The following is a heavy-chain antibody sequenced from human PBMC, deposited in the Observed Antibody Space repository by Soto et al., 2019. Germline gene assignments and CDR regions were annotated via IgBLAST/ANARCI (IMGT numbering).Heavy chain of an antibody. V-gene: IGHV3-23*01. J-gene: IGHJ4*02. Sequence: QPVGSQRASCTASGFGYNTYVTSQVRQAPGTGLEWVLGISGNSGNTEYTDSVTSRFTISRDRAENTVYLQMNRMRDEETAVYYCALPSCGGDCYSPFDYWGQGT. CDR3: ALPSCGGDCYSPFDY. D-gene: IGHD2-21*02. CDR1: GFGYNTYV. CDR2: ISGNSGNT.